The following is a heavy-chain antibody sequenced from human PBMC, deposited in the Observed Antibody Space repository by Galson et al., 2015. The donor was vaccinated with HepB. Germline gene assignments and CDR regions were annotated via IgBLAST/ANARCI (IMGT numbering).Heavy chain of an antibody. CDR3: ATNHLGLVRGVNIDY. CDR1: GYTLTELS. V-gene: IGHV1-24*01. J-gene: IGHJ4*02. D-gene: IGHD3-10*01. Sequence: SVKVSCKVSGYTLTELSMHWVRQAPGKGLEWMGGFDPEDGETIYAQKFQGRVTMTEDTSTDTAYMELSSLRSEDTAVYYCATNHLGLVRGVNIDYWGQGTLVTVSS. CDR2: FDPEDGET.